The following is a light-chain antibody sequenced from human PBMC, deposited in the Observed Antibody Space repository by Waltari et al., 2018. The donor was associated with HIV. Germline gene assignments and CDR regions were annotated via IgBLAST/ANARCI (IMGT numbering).Light chain of an antibody. CDR2: GKD. V-gene: IGLV3-19*01. CDR1: SLRRYS. CDR3: DSRDTNDKHHV. Sequence: SSDLTQDPAVSVALGQTVRITCQGDSLRRYSANWYQQKPGQAPVVVMYGKDNRPSGIPDRISGASSGNTGSLTITGAQAEDEAVYYCDSRDTNDKHHVFGTGTKVTV. J-gene: IGLJ1*01.